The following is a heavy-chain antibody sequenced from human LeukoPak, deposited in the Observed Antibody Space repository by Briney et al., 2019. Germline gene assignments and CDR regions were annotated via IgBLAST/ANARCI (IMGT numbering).Heavy chain of an antibody. CDR1: GGSISSYF. V-gene: IGHV4-59*08. CDR3: ARHLRYCSGGTCYSSDAFDI. J-gene: IGHJ3*02. Sequence: PSETLSLTCTVSGGSISSYFWNWTRQPPGKGLEWIGYISDSGSTNYNPSLQSRITISVDTSKNQFSLKLSSVTAADTAVYYCARHLRYCSGGTCYSSDAFDIWGRGTMVTVSS. CDR2: ISDSGST. D-gene: IGHD2-15*01.